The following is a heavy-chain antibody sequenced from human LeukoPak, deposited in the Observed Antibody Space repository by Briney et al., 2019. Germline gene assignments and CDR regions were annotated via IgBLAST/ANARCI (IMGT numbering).Heavy chain of an antibody. CDR1: GYTFSSYA. CDR2: INTNTGNP. V-gene: IGHV7-4-1*02. D-gene: IGHD2-8*01. CDR3: ASDVRIFDG. Sequence: ASLKLSCKASGYTFSSYAMNWVRQAPGQGLEWMGWINTNTGNPTYAQGFTGRFVFSLDTSVNTAYLQISSLKAEDTAVYYCASDVRIFDGWGEGTMVSVSS. J-gene: IGHJ3*01.